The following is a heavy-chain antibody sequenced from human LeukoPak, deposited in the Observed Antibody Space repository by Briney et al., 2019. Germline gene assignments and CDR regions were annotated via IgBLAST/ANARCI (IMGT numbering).Heavy chain of an antibody. J-gene: IGHJ4*02. CDR1: GFTFSSYS. D-gene: IGHD1-26*01. CDR2: ISSSSGTI. V-gene: IGHV3-48*01. CDR3: ARDGEQHDY. Sequence: GGSLRLSCAASGFTFSSYSMNWVRQAPGKGLEWVSYISSSSGTIYYADSVKGRFTISRDNAKNSLYLQMNSLRAEDTAVYYCARDGEQHDYWGQGTLVTVSS.